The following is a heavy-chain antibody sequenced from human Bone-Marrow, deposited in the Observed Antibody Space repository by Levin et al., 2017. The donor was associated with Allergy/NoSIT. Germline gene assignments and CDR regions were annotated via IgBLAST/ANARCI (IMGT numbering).Heavy chain of an antibody. J-gene: IGHJ6*04. CDR2: IYYSGST. V-gene: IGHV4-59*01. CDR3: ARRRGSHMDV. CDR1: GASINAYY. Sequence: SETLSLTCTVSGASINAYYWGWIRQPPGQGLQWLAYIYYSGSTTYNPSLKSRVTISVDTSKNQFSLRLSSVTAADTAVYYCARRRGSHMDVWGKGTTVTVSS.